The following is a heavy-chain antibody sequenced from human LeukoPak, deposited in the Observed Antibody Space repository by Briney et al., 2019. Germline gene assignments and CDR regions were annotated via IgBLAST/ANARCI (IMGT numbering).Heavy chain of an antibody. Sequence: PGGSLRLSCAASGFTVSSNYMSWVRQAPGKGLEWVSVIYSGGSTYYADSVKGRFTISRDNSKNTLYLQMNSLRAEDTAVYYCARDRSDSSGRGDWIDYWGQGTLVTVSS. D-gene: IGHD6-19*01. CDR3: ARDRSDSSGRGDWIDY. CDR1: GFTVSSNY. J-gene: IGHJ4*02. CDR2: IYSGGST. V-gene: IGHV3-66*01.